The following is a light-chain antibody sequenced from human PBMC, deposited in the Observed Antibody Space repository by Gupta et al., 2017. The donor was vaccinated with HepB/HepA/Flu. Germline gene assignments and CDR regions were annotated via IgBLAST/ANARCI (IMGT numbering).Light chain of an antibody. J-gene: IGKJ2*03. CDR1: QSLLHGNGQNY. V-gene: IGKV2-28*01. Sequence: DIVLAQSPLSLPVTPGQPSSIPCRSSQSLLHGNGQNYLDWYLQRPGQSPQLLIYLGSNRASGVTDRFSGSGSGTDFTLKISRVEAEDVGVYYCMQALQTPPYSFGQGTKLEIK. CDR3: MQALQTPPYS. CDR2: LGS.